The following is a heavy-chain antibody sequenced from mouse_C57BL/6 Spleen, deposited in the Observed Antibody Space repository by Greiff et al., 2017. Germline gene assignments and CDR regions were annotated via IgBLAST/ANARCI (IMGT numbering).Heavy chain of an antibody. CDR1: GFSLTSYG. V-gene: IGHV2-6-1*01. CDR3: ARHGSSHYAMDY. CDR2: IWSDGST. Sequence: VQGVESGPGLVAPSQSLSITCTVSGFSLTSYGVHWVRQPPGKGLEWLVVIWSDGSTTYNSAHKSRLSISKDNSKSQVFLKMNSLQTDYTAMYYCARHGSSHYAMDYWGQGTSGTVSS. D-gene: IGHD1-1*01. J-gene: IGHJ4*01.